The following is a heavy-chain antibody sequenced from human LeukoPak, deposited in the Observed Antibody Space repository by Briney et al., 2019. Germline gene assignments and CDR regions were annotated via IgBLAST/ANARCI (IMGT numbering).Heavy chain of an antibody. V-gene: IGHV3-33*01. CDR1: GFTFSSYG. D-gene: IGHD2-21*02. CDR3: ALEVTAPSDY. CDR2: ISYDGSNK. J-gene: IGHJ4*02. Sequence: PGRSLRLSCAASGFTFSSYGMHWVRQAPGKGLEWVAVISYDGSNKYYADSVKGRFTISRDNSKNTLYLQMNSLRAEDTAVYYCALEVTAPSDYWGQGTLVTVSS.